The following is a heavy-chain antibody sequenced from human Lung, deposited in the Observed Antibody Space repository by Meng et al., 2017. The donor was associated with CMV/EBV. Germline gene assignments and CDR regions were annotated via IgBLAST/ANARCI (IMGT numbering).Heavy chain of an antibody. J-gene: IGHJ5*02. D-gene: IGHD2-21*02. Sequence: GGSLRLXXAASGFGLSAYWMGWLRQTPGKGLDWVAYISQDGSEIYYVDSVKGRFTISRDNAKNSLFLQMHNLRAEGTAVYHCARDKGDFTIWFDPWGQGTLVXVSS. CDR1: GFGLSAYW. V-gene: IGHV3-7*01. CDR3: ARDKGDFTIWFDP. CDR2: ISQDGSEI.